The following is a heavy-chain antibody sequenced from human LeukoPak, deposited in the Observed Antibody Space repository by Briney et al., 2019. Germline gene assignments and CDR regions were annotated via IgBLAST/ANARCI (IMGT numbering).Heavy chain of an antibody. CDR2: INHSGST. Sequence: SETLSLTCAVYGGSFSGYYWSWIRQPPGKGLEWIGEINHSGSTKYNPSLKSRVTISVDTSKNQFSLKLSSVTAADTAVYYCARGHLKYSSSYLYYFDYWGQGTLVTVSS. J-gene: IGHJ4*02. D-gene: IGHD6-13*01. CDR1: GGSFSGYY. V-gene: IGHV4-34*01. CDR3: ARGHLKYSSSYLYYFDY.